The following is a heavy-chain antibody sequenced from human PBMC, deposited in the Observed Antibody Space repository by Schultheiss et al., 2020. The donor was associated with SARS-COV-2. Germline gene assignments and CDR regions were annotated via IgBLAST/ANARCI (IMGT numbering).Heavy chain of an antibody. CDR1: GFTFSSYE. D-gene: IGHD3/OR15-3a*01. Sequence: GGSLRLSCAASGFTFSSYEMNWVRQAPGKGLEWVSYISSSGSTIYYADSVKGRFTISRDNSKNTLYLQMNSLRAEDTAVYYCAQDDFWTGYYVDCWGQGTLVTVSS. CDR3: AQDDFWTGYYVDC. V-gene: IGHV3-48*03. J-gene: IGHJ4*02. CDR2: ISSSGSTI.